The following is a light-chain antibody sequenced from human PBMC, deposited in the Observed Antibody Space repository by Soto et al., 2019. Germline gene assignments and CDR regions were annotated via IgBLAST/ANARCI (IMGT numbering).Light chain of an antibody. V-gene: IGLV3-21*04. J-gene: IGLJ2*01. Sequence: SYELTQPPSVSVAPGKTARITCGGNNIGSKSVHWYQQKPGQAPVLVIYYDNDRPSGIPERFSGSNSGNTATLTISRVEAGDEADYCCQVWDSSSDHYVVFGGGTKLTVL. CDR2: YDN. CDR3: QVWDSSSDHYVV. CDR1: NIGSKS.